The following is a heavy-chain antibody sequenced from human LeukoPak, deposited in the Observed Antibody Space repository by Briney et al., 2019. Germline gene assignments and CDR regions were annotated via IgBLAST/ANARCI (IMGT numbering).Heavy chain of an antibody. CDR2: INPNSGGT. D-gene: IGHD3-3*01. CDR1: GYTFTGYY. J-gene: IGHJ4*02. Sequence: ASVKVSCKASGYTFTGYYIHWVRQAPGQGLEWMGWINPNSGGTNYAQKFQGRVTMTGDTSISTAYMELSRLRSDDTAVYYCARDAYYDFWSGQGPFDYWGQGTLVTVSS. CDR3: ARDAYYDFWSGQGPFDY. V-gene: IGHV1-2*02.